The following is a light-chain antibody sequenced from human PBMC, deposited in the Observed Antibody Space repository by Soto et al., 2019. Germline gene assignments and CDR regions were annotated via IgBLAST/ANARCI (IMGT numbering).Light chain of an antibody. CDR2: GAS. Sequence: ETVLTQSPGTLSLSPGEGATLSCRASQSITSNYLAWYQQKPGQAPRLLIYGASSRATGIPDRFSGSGSGTDFTLTISRLEPEDFAVYYYQQYGSSPLTFGQGTKVEIK. V-gene: IGKV3-20*01. CDR1: QSITSNY. CDR3: QQYGSSPLT. J-gene: IGKJ1*01.